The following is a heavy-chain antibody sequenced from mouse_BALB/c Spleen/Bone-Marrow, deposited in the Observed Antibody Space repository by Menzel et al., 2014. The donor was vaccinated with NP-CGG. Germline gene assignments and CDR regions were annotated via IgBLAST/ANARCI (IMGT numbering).Heavy chain of an antibody. V-gene: IGHV3-6*02. CDR2: ISYDGYN. J-gene: IGHJ2*01. CDR1: SYHNTSGYY. CDR3: ARDPHYGDYLANW. D-gene: IGHD2-13*01. Sequence: VKHSPFLSSICSVTSYHNTSGYYWNWIRQFPGNKLEWMGYISYDGYNKYNPSLKNRISITRDTSENQFFLKLSSVTTEDTATYYCARDPHYGDYLANWWSQVPTL.